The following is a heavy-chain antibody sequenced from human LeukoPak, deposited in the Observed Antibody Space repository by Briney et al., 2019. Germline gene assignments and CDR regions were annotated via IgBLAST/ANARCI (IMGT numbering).Heavy chain of an antibody. CDR2: ISGSGGST. J-gene: IGHJ4*02. Sequence: GGSLRLSCAASGFTFSSYAMSWVRQAPGKGLEWVSAISGSGGSTYYADSVKGRSTISRDNSKNTLYLQMNSLRAEDTAVYYCAKDREWGSGWYPFDYWGRGALVTVSS. D-gene: IGHD6-13*01. CDR1: GFTFSSYA. V-gene: IGHV3-23*01. CDR3: AKDREWGSGWYPFDY.